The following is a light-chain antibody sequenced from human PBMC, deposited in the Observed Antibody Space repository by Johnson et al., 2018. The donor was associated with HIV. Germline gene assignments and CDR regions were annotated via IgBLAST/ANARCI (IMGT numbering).Light chain of an antibody. J-gene: IGLJ1*01. CDR2: ENN. CDR1: SSNIGNNY. Sequence: QSVLTQSPSVSAAPGQKVTISCSGSSSNIGNNYVSWYQQHPGTAPKLLIYENNKRPSGSPDRFSGSKSGTSATLDITGLQTGDEADYYCGTWDTSLRAVFGTGTKVTVL. CDR3: GTWDTSLRAV. V-gene: IGLV1-51*02.